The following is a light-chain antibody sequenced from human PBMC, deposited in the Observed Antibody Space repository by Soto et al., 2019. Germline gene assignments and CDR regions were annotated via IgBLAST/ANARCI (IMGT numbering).Light chain of an antibody. Sequence: DIQMTQSPSTLSASVGDRDTITCWVSQSISSWLAWYQQKPGKAPKLLIYDASSLESGVPSRFSGSGSGTEFTLTISSLQPDDFATYYCQQYNSYSPWTFGQGTKVEIK. CDR2: DAS. V-gene: IGKV1-5*01. J-gene: IGKJ1*01. CDR1: QSISSW. CDR3: QQYNSYSPWT.